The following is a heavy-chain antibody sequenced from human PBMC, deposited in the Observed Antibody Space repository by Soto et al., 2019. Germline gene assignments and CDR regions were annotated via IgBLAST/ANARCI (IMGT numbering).Heavy chain of an antibody. V-gene: IGHV1-3*01. D-gene: IGHD6-19*01. CDR3: ARDVPHIAVDYYDGMDV. CDR2: INAGNGNT. J-gene: IGHJ6*02. CDR1: GYTFTIYA. Sequence: QVQLVQSGAEVKKPGASVKVSCKASGYTFTIYAMHWVRQAPGQRLEWMGWINAGNGNTKYSQKFQGRVNITRDTSASTASMELSSLGSEDTAVYYCARDVPHIAVDYYDGMDVWGQGTTVTVSS.